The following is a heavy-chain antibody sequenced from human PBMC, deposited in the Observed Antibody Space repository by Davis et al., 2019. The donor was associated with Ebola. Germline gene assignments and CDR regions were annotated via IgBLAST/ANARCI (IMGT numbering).Heavy chain of an antibody. Sequence: GESLKISCKGSGYSFTSYWIGWVRQMPGKGLEWMGIIYPGDSDTRYSPSFQGQVTVSADKSINTAYLQWSSLKASDTAMYYCTRDGYSSGWVFDYWGQGTLLTVSS. D-gene: IGHD6-19*01. CDR3: TRDGYSSGWVFDY. CDR2: IYPGDSDT. CDR1: GYSFTSYW. V-gene: IGHV5-51*01. J-gene: IGHJ4*02.